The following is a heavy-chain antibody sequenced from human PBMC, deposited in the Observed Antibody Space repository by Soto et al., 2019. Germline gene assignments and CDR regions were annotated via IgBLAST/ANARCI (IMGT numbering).Heavy chain of an antibody. D-gene: IGHD6-13*01. Sequence: SQTLSLTCTVSVGSISSSSDYWGWIRQPPGNGLEWIGSSYYSGSTYYNPSLKIRVSIFVDTSNNQFSLKLSSLTAANTDVYSSAGGAAPAHADYFQHWGDATLVTVSS. V-gene: IGHV4-39*01. J-gene: IGHJ1*01. CDR1: VGSISSSSDY. CDR2: SYYSGST. CDR3: AGGAAPAHADYFQH.